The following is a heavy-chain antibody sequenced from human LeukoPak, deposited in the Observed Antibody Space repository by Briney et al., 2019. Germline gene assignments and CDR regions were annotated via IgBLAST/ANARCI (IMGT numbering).Heavy chain of an antibody. CDR3: AKPPSKYYYYYYYMDV. Sequence: PGGCLRLSCAASGFTFDDYAMHWVRQAPGKGLEWVSGICWNRGSIDYADSVKGRFTNSRDNAKNSLYLQMNSLRAEDTALYYCAKPPSKYYYYYYYMDVWGKGTTVTASS. J-gene: IGHJ6*03. V-gene: IGHV3-9*01. D-gene: IGHD4-11*01. CDR2: ICWNRGSI. CDR1: GFTFDDYA.